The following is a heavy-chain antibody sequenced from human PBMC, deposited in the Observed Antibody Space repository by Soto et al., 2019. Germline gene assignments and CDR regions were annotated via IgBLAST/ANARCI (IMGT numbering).Heavy chain of an antibody. V-gene: IGHV4-31*03. J-gene: IGHJ5*02. CDR1: GGSISSGGYY. D-gene: IGHD3-10*01. CDR2: IYYSGST. CDR3: AIAFGELFAAERRFDV. Sequence: QVQLQESGPGLVKPSQTLSLTCTVSGGSISSGGYYWSWIRQHPGKGLEWIGYIYYSGSTYYNPSTNSRVNTSLHQPKNHSSPKLSSVTAAETAVYCWAIAFGELFAAERRFDVWGQGPRVTVSS.